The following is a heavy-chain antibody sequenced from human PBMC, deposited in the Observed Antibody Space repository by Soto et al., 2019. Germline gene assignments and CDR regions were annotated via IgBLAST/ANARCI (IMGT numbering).Heavy chain of an antibody. V-gene: IGHV4-39*01. CDR1: GGSISSSSYY. CDR3: ARRLYYDSSGFEGGGMDV. CDR2: IYYSGST. Sequence: SETLSLTCTVSGGSISSSSYYWGWIRQPPGKGLEWIGSIYYSGSTYYNPSLKSRVTISVDTSKNQFSLKLSSVTAADTAVYNCARRLYYDSSGFEGGGMDVWGQGTTVTV. D-gene: IGHD3-22*01. J-gene: IGHJ6*02.